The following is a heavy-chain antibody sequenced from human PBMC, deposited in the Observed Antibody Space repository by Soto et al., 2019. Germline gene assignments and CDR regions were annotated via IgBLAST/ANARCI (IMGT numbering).Heavy chain of an antibody. Sequence: EVQLVQSGAEVKKPGESLRISCKGSGYSFNSYWISWVRQMPGKGLEWMGRIDPSDSYINYNPSFQGHVTISADKSISTAYLQWISLKASDTAMYYCARTRGQNCNGSNCYFGMDVWGQGTTVTVSS. D-gene: IGHD2-15*01. J-gene: IGHJ6*02. CDR3: ARTRGQNCNGSNCYFGMDV. CDR1: GYSFNSYW. V-gene: IGHV5-10-1*01. CDR2: IDPSDSYI.